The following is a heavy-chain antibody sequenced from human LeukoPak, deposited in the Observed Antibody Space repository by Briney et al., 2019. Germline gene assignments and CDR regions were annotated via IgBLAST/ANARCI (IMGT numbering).Heavy chain of an antibody. Sequence: NHGESLQISCEGSGYSFTSYWIGWVRQLPGKGLEWMGIIYPGDSDTRYSPSFQGQVTISADKSISTAYLQWSSLKASDTAMYYCARLKVAAIGAFDIWGQGTMVTVSS. CDR1: GYSFTSYW. CDR3: ARLKVAAIGAFDI. CDR2: IYPGDSDT. V-gene: IGHV5-51*01. D-gene: IGHD2-2*01. J-gene: IGHJ3*02.